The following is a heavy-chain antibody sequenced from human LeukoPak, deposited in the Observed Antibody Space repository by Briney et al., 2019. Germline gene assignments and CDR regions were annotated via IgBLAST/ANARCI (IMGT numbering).Heavy chain of an antibody. V-gene: IGHV1-69*04. D-gene: IGHD3-3*01. Sequence: SVKVSCKASGGTSSSYAISWVRQAPGQGLEWMGRIIPILGIANYAQKFQGRVTITADKSTSTAYMELSSLRSEDTAVYYCARAGGYYDFVRFDYWGQGTLVTVSS. CDR1: GGTSSSYA. CDR2: IIPILGIA. CDR3: ARAGGYYDFVRFDY. J-gene: IGHJ4*02.